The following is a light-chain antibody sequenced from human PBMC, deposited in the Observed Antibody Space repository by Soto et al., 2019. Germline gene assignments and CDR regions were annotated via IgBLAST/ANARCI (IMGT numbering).Light chain of an antibody. Sequence: EIVMTQSPATLSVSPGERVTLSCRASQDIRSSLAWYQQKPGQAPRLLIYGASSRATGIPDRFSGSGSGTDFTLTISSLEPEDFAVYYCQQYGSSLFGGGTKVDIK. V-gene: IGKV3-20*01. CDR1: QDIRSSL. CDR2: GAS. CDR3: QQYGSSL. J-gene: IGKJ4*01.